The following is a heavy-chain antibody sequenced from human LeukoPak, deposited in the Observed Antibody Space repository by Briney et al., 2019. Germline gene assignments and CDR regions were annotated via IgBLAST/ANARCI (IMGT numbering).Heavy chain of an antibody. V-gene: IGHV5-51*01. CDR3: ARRTESGWKWFDG. Sequence: GESRKISCQPSGSTLTSYWIGWARQLPGEGLEWMRVIRPGEDERRYSTSFEGQVTISADMSISTAYMQWSSLKASDTAIYYWARRTESGWKWFDGWGEGCLVTVSS. CDR1: GSTLTSYW. J-gene: IGHJ5*02. D-gene: IGHD6-25*01. CDR2: IRPGEDER.